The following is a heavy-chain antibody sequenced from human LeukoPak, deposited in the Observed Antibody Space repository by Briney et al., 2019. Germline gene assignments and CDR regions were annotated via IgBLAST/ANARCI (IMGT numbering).Heavy chain of an antibody. Sequence: SETLSLTWTVSGGSISSSSYYWGWIRQPPGKGLEWIGSIYYSGSTYYNPSLKSRVTISVDTSKNQFSLKLSSVTAADTAVYYCARHRIYDFWSGYLFDYWGQGTLVTVSS. CDR2: IYYSGST. CDR3: ARHRIYDFWSGYLFDY. D-gene: IGHD3-3*01. V-gene: IGHV4-39*01. J-gene: IGHJ4*02. CDR1: GGSISSSSYY.